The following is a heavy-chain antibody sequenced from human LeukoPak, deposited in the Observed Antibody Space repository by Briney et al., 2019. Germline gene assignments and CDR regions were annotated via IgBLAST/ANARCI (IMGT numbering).Heavy chain of an antibody. V-gene: IGHV1-69*04. CDR1: GGTFSSYA. D-gene: IGHD6-19*01. CDR3: AREGSGWYFSVWYFDL. J-gene: IGHJ2*01. Sequence: GASVKVSCKASGGTFSSYAISWVRQAPGQGLEWMGRIIPILGIANYAQKFQGRVTITADKSTSTAYMELSSLRSEDTAVYYCAREGSGWYFSVWYFDLWGRGTLVTVSS. CDR2: IIPILGIA.